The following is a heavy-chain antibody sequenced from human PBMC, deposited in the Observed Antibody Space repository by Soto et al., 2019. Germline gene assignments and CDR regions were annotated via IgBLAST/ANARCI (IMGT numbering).Heavy chain of an antibody. D-gene: IGHD5-12*01. J-gene: IGHJ6*02. CDR2: IDPSDSYT. CDR3: ARLRIYEYYYYCMDV. V-gene: IGHV5-10-1*01. CDR1: GYSFTSYW. Sequence: GESLKISCKGSGYSFTSYWISWVRQMPGKGLEWMGRIDPSDSYTNYSPSFQGHVTIPADKSISTAYLQWSSLKASDTAMYYCARLRIYEYYYYCMDVWGQGTTVTVSS.